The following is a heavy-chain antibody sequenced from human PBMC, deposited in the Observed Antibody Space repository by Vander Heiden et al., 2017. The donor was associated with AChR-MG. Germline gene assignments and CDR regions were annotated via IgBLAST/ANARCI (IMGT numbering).Heavy chain of an antibody. V-gene: IGHV4-59*01. D-gene: IGHD3-3*01. CDR3: ARGGIEIFGVVIIADYYYGMDV. Sequence: QVQLQESGPGLVKPSETLSLTCTVSGGSISSYYWSWIRQPPGKGLEWIGYIYYSGSTNYNPSLKSRVTISVDTSKNQFSLKLSSVTAADTAVYYCARGGIEIFGVVIIADYYYGMDVWGQGTTVTVSS. J-gene: IGHJ6*02. CDR1: GGSISSYY. CDR2: IYYSGST.